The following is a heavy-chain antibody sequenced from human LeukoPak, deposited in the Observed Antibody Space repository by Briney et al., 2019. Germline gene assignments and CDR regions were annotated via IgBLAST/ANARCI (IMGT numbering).Heavy chain of an antibody. CDR3: ARRLVPAAVEFDY. CDR2: ISSSSNYR. Sequence: PGGSLRLSCAASGFTFRSYSMNWVRQAPGQGQEWVSSISSSSNYRYYADPVQGRFNISRDNAKHSMYLQMNRLRAEDTTTYYCARRLVPAAVEFDYWGQGTLVTVSS. V-gene: IGHV3-21*01. CDR1: GFTFRSYS. J-gene: IGHJ4*02. D-gene: IGHD2-2*01.